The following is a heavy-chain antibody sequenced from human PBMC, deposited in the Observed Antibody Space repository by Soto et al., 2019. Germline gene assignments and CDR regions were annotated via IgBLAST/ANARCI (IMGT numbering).Heavy chain of an antibody. CDR3: PSVELGGLVWVLTGWFDP. J-gene: IGHJ5*02. CDR2: IYYSGST. D-gene: IGHD3-3*01. CDR1: GGSISSGGYY. V-gene: IGHV4-31*03. Sequence: SQTLSLPFTVSGGSISSGGYYWSWIRQHPGKGLEWIGYIYYSGSTYYNPSLKSRVTISVDTSKNQFSLKLSSVTAADTAVYYFPSVELGGLVWVLTGWFDPLGAGPLVT.